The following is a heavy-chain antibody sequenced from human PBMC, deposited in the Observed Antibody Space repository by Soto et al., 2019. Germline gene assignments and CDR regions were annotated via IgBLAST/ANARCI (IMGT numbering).Heavy chain of an antibody. D-gene: IGHD3-9*01. CDR3: ARTRNILTGFDY. CDR2: IIPILGIA. V-gene: IGHV1-69*02. Sequence: QVQLVQSGAEVKKPGSSVKVSCKASGGTFSSYTISWVRQAPGQGLEWMGRIIPILGIANYAQKFQGRVTITADKSTSTAYMELSSLRSEDTAVYYSARTRNILTGFDYWGQGTLVTVSS. J-gene: IGHJ4*02. CDR1: GGTFSSYT.